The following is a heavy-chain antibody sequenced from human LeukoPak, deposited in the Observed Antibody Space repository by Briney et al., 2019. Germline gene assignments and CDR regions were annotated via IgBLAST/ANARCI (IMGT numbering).Heavy chain of an antibody. J-gene: IGHJ3*02. D-gene: IGHD1-7*01. CDR3: ARDLNWNYDPPLLDAFDI. V-gene: IGHV3-48*03. CDR2: MSSCGSTI. CDR1: GFPFSRYE. Sequence: GGSLSLSCAASGFPFSRYEMIWVRQAPGKGREWVSYMSSCGSTIYYADSENGRFTISRDNAKNSLYLQMHSLRAEDTAVYYCARDLNWNYDPPLLDAFDIWGQGTMVTVSS.